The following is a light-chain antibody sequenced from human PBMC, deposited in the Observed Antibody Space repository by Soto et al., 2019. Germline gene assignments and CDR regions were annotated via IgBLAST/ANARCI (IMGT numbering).Light chain of an antibody. CDR3: QQYNNWPPVT. Sequence: EFVLTQSPVTLSLSPGERATLSCRASQTVRNNYLAWYQQKPGQAPRLLIYDASSRATGIPDRFSGGGSGTEFTLTISSLQSEDFAVYYCQQYNNWPPVTFGQGTKVDIK. CDR2: DAS. CDR1: QTVRNN. J-gene: IGKJ1*01. V-gene: IGKV3D-15*01.